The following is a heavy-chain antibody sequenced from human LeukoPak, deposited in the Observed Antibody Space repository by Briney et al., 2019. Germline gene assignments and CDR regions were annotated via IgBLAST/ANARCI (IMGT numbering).Heavy chain of an antibody. CDR1: GFTFDDYA. CDR3: ASSSSTGITGTTGDAFDI. V-gene: IGHV3-9*03. CDR2: ISWNSGSI. J-gene: IGHJ3*02. Sequence: PGRSLRLSCAASGFTFDDYAMHWVRQAPGKGLEWVSGISWNSGSIGYADSVKGRFTISRDNAKNSLYLQMNSLRAEDMALYYCASSSSTGITGTTGDAFDIWGQGTMVTVSS. D-gene: IGHD1-7*01.